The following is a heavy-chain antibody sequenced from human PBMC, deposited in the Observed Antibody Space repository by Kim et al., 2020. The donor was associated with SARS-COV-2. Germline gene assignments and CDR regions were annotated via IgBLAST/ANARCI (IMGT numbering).Heavy chain of an antibody. CDR1: VGSFSGYH. CDR3: ARGRAGVVPSPIMGLGPPYDYYALDV. D-gene: IGHD3-3*01. CDR2: INHSGAT. V-gene: IGHV4-34*01. J-gene: IGHJ6*02. Sequence: SETLSLTCAVYVGSFSGYHWTWIRQSPGKGLEWIGEINHSGATNYNPSLKSRVAISVDTSKNQFSLKVKSVTAADTAVYFCARGRAGVVPSPIMGLGPPYDYYALDVWGQGTTVSVSS.